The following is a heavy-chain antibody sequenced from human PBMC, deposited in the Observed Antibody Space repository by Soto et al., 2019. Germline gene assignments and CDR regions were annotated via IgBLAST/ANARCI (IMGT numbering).Heavy chain of an antibody. J-gene: IGHJ4*02. CDR2: IWYDGSNK. Sequence: PGGSLRLSCAASGFTFSGYGMHWVRQAPGKGLEWVAVIWYDGSNKYYADSVKGRFTISRDNSKNTLYLQMNSLRAEDTAVYYCAREPPSLYSSSWYRYYFDYWGQGTLVTVSS. V-gene: IGHV3-33*01. CDR1: GFTFSGYG. CDR3: AREPPSLYSSSWYRYYFDY. D-gene: IGHD6-13*01.